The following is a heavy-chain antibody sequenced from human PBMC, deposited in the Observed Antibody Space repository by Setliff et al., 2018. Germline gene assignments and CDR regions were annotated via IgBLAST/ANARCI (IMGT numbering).Heavy chain of an antibody. D-gene: IGHD5-18*01. CDR3: AREGVDTRSSTDYRYYMDV. CDR2: ISSSSTYI. J-gene: IGHJ6*03. V-gene: IGHV3-21*04. Sequence: GGSLRLPCATSGFTFSDYCMNWVRQAPGKGLEWVSSISSSSTYISYADPVKGRFTISRDNAKNLLYLQMNSLRVEDTAVYYCAREGVDTRSSTDYRYYMDVWGKGTTVTVSS. CDR1: GFTFSDYC.